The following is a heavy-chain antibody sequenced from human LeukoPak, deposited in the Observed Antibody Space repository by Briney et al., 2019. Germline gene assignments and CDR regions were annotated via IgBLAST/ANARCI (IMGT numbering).Heavy chain of an antibody. V-gene: IGHV3-23*01. CDR3: AIYIADYVSGSAPCGMDV. D-gene: IGHD3-10*01. J-gene: IGHJ6*02. CDR2: ISGGSGST. CDR1: VITFSNYA. Sequence: GAPMRSCSASSVITFSNYAMSWVRPAPGKGLEGVSAISGGSGSTYYAGCVKGRFTISKDKTKNTLYPQTHSLRAENTAVYYCAIYIADYVSGSAPCGMDVWGQGTPVTVSS.